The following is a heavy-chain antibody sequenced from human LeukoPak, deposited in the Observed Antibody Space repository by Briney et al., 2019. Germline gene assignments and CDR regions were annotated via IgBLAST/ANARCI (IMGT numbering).Heavy chain of an antibody. J-gene: IGHJ6*02. CDR3: ARAGPVDSTKLYSSSWSPKLRWDYYYYYGMDV. D-gene: IGHD6-13*01. CDR1: GGSFSGYY. Sequence: SETLSLTCAVYGGSFSGYYWSWIRQPPGKGLEWIGEINHSGSTNYNPSLKSRVTISVDTSKNQFSLKLSSVTAADTAVYYCARAGPVDSTKLYSSSWSPKLRWDYYYYYGMDVWGQGTTVTVSS. V-gene: IGHV4-34*01. CDR2: INHSGST.